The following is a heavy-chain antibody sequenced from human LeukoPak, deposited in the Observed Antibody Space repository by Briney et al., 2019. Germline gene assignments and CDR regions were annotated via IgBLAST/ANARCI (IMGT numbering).Heavy chain of an antibody. CDR1: GFIFDNYE. D-gene: IGHD2/OR15-2a*01. CDR2: MSSSGSTT. Sequence: GGSLRLSCTASGFIFDNYEMNWVRQPPGKGLEWVAYMSSSGSTTYYAASVKGRFTISRDNARDSLFLQMNSLRVEDTAIYYCARAGLLSYFDYWGQGALVTVSS. V-gene: IGHV3-48*03. CDR3: ARAGLLSYFDY. J-gene: IGHJ4*02.